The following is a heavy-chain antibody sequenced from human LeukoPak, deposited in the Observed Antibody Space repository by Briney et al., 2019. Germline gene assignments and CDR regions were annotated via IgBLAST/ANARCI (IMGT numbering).Heavy chain of an antibody. D-gene: IGHD3-9*01. CDR3: AKGRDDILTGYRS. J-gene: IGHJ4*02. Sequence: GGSLRLSCAASGFTFSSYAMSWVRQAPGKGLEWVSTISASGGSTYHADSVKGRFTISRDNSKSTLYLQMNSLRVEDTAVYYCAKGRDDILTGYRSWGQGTLVTVSS. CDR2: ISASGGST. V-gene: IGHV3-23*01. CDR1: GFTFSSYA.